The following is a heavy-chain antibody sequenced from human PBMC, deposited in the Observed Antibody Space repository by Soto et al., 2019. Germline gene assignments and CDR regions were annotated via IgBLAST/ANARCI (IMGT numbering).Heavy chain of an antibody. CDR1: GYSFTKYH. V-gene: IGHV1-2*02. J-gene: IGHJ4*02. D-gene: IGHD1-1*01. CDR2: INPGSGVT. CDR3: ARVAGHKNARFDT. Sequence: ASVKISCKASGYSFTKYHMHWVRQAPGQGLEWMGWINPGSGVTNQAQKFQGRVTMTRDTSITTTYMELNSLTSDDTAVYYCARVAGHKNARFDTWGQGALVTVSS.